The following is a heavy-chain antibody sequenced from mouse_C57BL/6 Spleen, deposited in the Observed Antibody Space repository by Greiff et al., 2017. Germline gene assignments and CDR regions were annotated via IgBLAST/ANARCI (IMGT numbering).Heavy chain of an antibody. CDR1: GYTFTEYT. V-gene: IGHV1-62-2*01. CDR3: ARHEEEGNWDEWYFDV. J-gene: IGHJ1*03. CDR2: FYPGSGSI. D-gene: IGHD4-1*01. Sequence: QVQLQQSGAELVKPGASVKLSCKASGYTFTEYTIHWVKQRSGQGLEWIGWFYPGSGSIKYNEKFKDKVTLTADKSSSTVYMELSRLTSEDSAVYFCARHEEEGNWDEWYFDVWGTGTTVTVSS.